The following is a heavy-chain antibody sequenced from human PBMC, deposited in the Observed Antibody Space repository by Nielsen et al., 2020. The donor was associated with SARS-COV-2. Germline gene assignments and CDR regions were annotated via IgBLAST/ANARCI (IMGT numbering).Heavy chain of an antibody. Sequence: GGSLRLSCAASGFTFSSYSMNWVRQAPGKGLEWVSSISSSSSYIYYADSVKGRFTISRDNAKNSLYLQMNTLRAADTAVYYCARGATVTMSWFDPWGQGTLVTVSS. CDR2: ISSSSSYI. CDR3: ARGATVTMSWFDP. J-gene: IGHJ5*02. D-gene: IGHD4-17*01. V-gene: IGHV3-21*01. CDR1: GFTFSSYS.